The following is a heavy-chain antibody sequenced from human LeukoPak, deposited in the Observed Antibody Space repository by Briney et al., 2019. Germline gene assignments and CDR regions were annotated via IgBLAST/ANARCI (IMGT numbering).Heavy chain of an antibody. Sequence: GGSLRLSCAASGFTFSDYYMSWIPQAPGKGLEWVSYISSSGSTIYYADSVKGRFTISRDNAKNSLYLQMNSLRAEDTAVYYCAREVRDGYNHEAYWGQGTLVTASS. CDR3: AREVRDGYNHEAY. V-gene: IGHV3-11*01. J-gene: IGHJ4*02. D-gene: IGHD5-24*01. CDR2: ISSSGSTI. CDR1: GFTFSDYY.